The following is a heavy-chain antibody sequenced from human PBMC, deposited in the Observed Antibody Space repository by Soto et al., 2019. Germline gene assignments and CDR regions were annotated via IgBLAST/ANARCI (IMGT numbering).Heavy chain of an antibody. CDR3: ARDRSPGGSRNWFDP. J-gene: IGHJ5*02. CDR2: IIPIFGTA. CDR1: GGTFSSYA. Sequence: ASVKVSCKASGGTFSSYAISWVRQAPGQGLEWMGGIIPIFGTANYAQKFQGRVTITADESTSTAYMELSSLRSEDTAVYYCARDRSPGGSRNWFDPWGQGTLVTVSS. D-gene: IGHD2-15*01. V-gene: IGHV1-69*13.